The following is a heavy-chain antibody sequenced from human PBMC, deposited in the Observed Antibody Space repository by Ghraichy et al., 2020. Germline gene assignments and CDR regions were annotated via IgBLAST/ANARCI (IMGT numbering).Heavy chain of an antibody. Sequence: GGSLRLSCAASGFTFSSYAMSWVRQAPGKGLEWVSGLSGSGGVTYYADSVKGRFTISRDNSKNTLYLQMNSLRAEDTAVYYCAKTDMVRGINRSYYYVMDVWGRGTTVTVSS. CDR1: GFTFSSYA. CDR2: LSGSGGVT. D-gene: IGHD3-10*01. V-gene: IGHV3-23*01. J-gene: IGHJ6*02. CDR3: AKTDMVRGINRSYYYVMDV.